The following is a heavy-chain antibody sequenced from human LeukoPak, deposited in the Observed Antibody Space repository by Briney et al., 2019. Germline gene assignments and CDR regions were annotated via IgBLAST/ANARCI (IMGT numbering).Heavy chain of an antibody. Sequence: GGSLRLSCAASGFSFSAYGMHWVRQAPGKGLEWVSFISTSSSYIYYADSVKGRFTISRDNAKNSLYLQMNSLRAEDTAVYYCATEGYCSGGSCYSFDYWGQGTLVTVSS. CDR2: ISTSSSYI. CDR3: ATEGYCSGGSCYSFDY. CDR1: GFSFSAYG. D-gene: IGHD2-15*01. V-gene: IGHV3-21*01. J-gene: IGHJ4*02.